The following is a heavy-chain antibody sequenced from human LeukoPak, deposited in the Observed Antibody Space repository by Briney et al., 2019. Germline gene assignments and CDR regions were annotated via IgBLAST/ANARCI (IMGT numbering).Heavy chain of an antibody. CDR1: GYSFVGYG. Sequence: ASVKVSCKASGYSFVGYGITWVRQAPGQGLEWMGWFNPENGNTNYAQKVQGRVTMTADTSTSTSYMELRSLRSDDTAVYYCASQSLAGPGGWFDPWGQGTLVTVSS. D-gene: IGHD6-13*01. V-gene: IGHV1-18*01. CDR3: ASQSLAGPGGWFDP. CDR2: FNPENGNT. J-gene: IGHJ5*02.